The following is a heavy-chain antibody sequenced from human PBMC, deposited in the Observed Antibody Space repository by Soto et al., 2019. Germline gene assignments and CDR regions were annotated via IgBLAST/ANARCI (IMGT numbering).Heavy chain of an antibody. CDR2: ISGGGAGT. CDR3: AKGRKPDHDDGLCAFDS. D-gene: IGHD3-3*01. CDR1: GRTFRSYA. Sequence: GGSLRLSCVVSGRTFRSYAMSWVRQAPGKGLEWVSGISGGGAGTYYADSVKGRFTISRDPSTTTLFLDMYSLGAEDTAVYYCAKGRKPDHDDGLCAFDSWGQGVLVTVSS. V-gene: IGHV3-23*01. J-gene: IGHJ4*02.